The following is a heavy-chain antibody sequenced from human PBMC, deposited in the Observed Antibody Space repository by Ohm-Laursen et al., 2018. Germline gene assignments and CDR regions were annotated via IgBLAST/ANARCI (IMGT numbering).Heavy chain of an antibody. V-gene: IGHV3-48*03. Sequence: SLRLSCAAGFTFSSYEINWVRQAPGKGLEWVSYISSSGSTIHYADSVKGRFTISRDNAKNSLYLQMNSLRAEDTAVYHCARDPVRGLTDYWGQGTLVTVSS. CDR3: ARDPVRGLTDY. J-gene: IGHJ4*02. D-gene: IGHD3-16*01. CDR2: ISSSGSTI. CDR1: GFTFSSYE.